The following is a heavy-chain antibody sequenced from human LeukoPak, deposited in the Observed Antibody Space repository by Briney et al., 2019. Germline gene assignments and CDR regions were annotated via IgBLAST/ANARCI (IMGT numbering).Heavy chain of an antibody. V-gene: IGHV3-23*01. CDR1: GFTFTTNA. CDR3: AKRSSSFQTFDY. CDR2: ISGRTGAT. J-gene: IGHJ4*02. Sequence: GGSLRLSCAASGFTFTTNAMSWVRQAPGKGLEWVSAISGRTGATYYADSEKGRFTISRDNSKSTLYLQMDSLRAEDTAVYYCAKRSSSFQTFDYWGQGTLVTVSS. D-gene: IGHD2-2*01.